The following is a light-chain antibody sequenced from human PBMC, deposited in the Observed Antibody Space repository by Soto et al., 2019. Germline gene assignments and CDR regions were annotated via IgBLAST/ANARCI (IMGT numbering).Light chain of an antibody. J-gene: IGKJ2*01. V-gene: IGKV1-6*01. CDR1: QGIGSD. CDR2: DAS. CDR3: LQDRSDPYT. Sequence: AIQMTQSPSSLSASAGDRVTIACRASQGIGSDLGWYQQKAGKAPKLLIYDASSLQSGVPSRFSGSGSGTDFTLTIRSLQPEDFATYDCLQDRSDPYTFGQGTTLEIK.